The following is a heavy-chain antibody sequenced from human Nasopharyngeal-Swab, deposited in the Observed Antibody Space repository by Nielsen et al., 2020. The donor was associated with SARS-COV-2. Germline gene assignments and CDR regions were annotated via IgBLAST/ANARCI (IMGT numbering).Heavy chain of an antibody. J-gene: IGHJ4*02. Sequence: SLRLSCAASGFTFSSYAMSWVRQAPGKGLEWVSAISGSGGSTYYADSVKGRFTISRDNSKNTLYLQMNSLRAEDTAVYYCAKDREATYYYGSGSFDYWGQGTLVTVSS. CDR1: GFTFSSYA. V-gene: IGHV3-23*01. D-gene: IGHD3-10*01. CDR2: ISGSGGST. CDR3: AKDREATYYYGSGSFDY.